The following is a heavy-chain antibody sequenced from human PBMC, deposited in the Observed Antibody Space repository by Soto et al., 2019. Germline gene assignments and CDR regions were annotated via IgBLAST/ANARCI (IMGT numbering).Heavy chain of an antibody. CDR2: ISSSSSYI. CDR1: GFTFSSYS. V-gene: IGHV3-21*01. J-gene: IGHJ4*02. CDR3: ARDLEYYYDSSGSPPGY. Sequence: LRLSCAASGFTFSSYSMNWVRQAPGKGLEWVSSISSSSSYIYYADSVKGRFTISRDNAKNSLYLQMNSLRAEDTAVYYCARDLEYYYDSSGSPPGYWGQGTLVTVSS. D-gene: IGHD3-22*01.